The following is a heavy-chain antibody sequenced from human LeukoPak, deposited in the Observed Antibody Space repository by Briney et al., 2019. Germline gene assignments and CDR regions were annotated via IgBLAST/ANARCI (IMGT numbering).Heavy chain of an antibody. CDR2: ISPDGSEE. Sequence: PGGSLRLSCAASGFTFSAYWMTWVRQSPGKGLEWVANISPDGSEENYVDSVKGRFTISRDNAKSSLYLHMNSLRAEDTAVYYCVSGGHVDFFGQGTLVSVSS. CDR1: GFTFSAYW. J-gene: IGHJ4*02. D-gene: IGHD3-10*01. CDR3: VSGGHVDF. V-gene: IGHV3-7*01.